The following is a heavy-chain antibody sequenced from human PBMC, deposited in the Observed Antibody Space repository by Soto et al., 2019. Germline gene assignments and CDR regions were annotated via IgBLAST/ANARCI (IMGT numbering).Heavy chain of an antibody. Sequence: GGSLRLSCAASGFTFSSYAMSWVRQAPGKGLEWVSTISGSDGKTFYADAVKGRFSISRDTSQNTLYLQMNSLRADDTAIYYSARGSHLDYWGEGTRVTVSS. CDR2: ISGSDGKT. D-gene: IGHD3-16*01. CDR1: GFTFSSYA. J-gene: IGHJ4*02. CDR3: ARGSHLDY. V-gene: IGHV3-23*01.